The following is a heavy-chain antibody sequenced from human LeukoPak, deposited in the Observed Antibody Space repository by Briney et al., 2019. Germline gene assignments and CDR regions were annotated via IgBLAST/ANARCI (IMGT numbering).Heavy chain of an antibody. CDR1: GFTFSSYE. CDR2: ISSSGSTI. Sequence: GGSLRLSCAASGFTFSSYEMNWVRQAPGKGLEWVGYISSSGSTIYYADSVKGGFTISRDNAKNSLYLQMNSLRAEDTAVYYCARGGSGNYYYFDYWGQGTLVTVSS. CDR3: ARGGSGNYYYFDY. J-gene: IGHJ4*02. D-gene: IGHD3-10*01. V-gene: IGHV3-48*03.